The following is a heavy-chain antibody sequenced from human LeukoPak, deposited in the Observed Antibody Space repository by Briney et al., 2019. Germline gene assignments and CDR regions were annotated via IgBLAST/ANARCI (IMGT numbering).Heavy chain of an antibody. V-gene: IGHV3-30*18. CDR2: ISYDGSNK. CDR3: AKDRGAAASYFDY. Sequence: GGSLRLPCAASGFTFSTYGMHWVRQAPGKGLEWVALISYDGSNKYYADSVKGRFTVSRDNSKNTLYLQMNSLRAEDTAVYYCAKDRGAAASYFDYWGQGTLVTVSS. J-gene: IGHJ4*02. CDR1: GFTFSTYG. D-gene: IGHD6-13*01.